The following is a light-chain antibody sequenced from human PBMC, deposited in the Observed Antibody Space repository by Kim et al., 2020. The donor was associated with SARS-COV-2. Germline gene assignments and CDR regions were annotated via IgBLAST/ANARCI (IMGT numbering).Light chain of an antibody. CDR3: NSRDSSGNLG. J-gene: IGLJ3*02. V-gene: IGLV3-19*01. CDR2: GRN. Sequence: SSELTQDPAVSVALGQTVRITCQGDSLRSYYATWYQQKPGQAPVVVIYGRNNRPSGIPDRFSGSSSGNTASLTITGAQAEDEADYYCNSRDSSGNLGFGGGTQLTVL. CDR1: SLRSYY.